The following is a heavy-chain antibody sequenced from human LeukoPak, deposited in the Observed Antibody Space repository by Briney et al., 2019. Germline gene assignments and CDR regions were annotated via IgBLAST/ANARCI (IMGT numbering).Heavy chain of an antibody. J-gene: IGHJ4*02. Sequence: GGSLRLSCAASGFTFGDYAMHWVRQAPGKGLEWVSGISWNSGYICYEDSVKGRFTISRDNSKNTLYLQMSSLRAEDTAVYYCARDPAGEYYYDSSGYWDYWGQGTLVTVSS. D-gene: IGHD3-22*01. CDR3: ARDPAGEYYYDSSGYWDY. V-gene: IGHV3-9*01. CDR2: ISWNSGYI. CDR1: GFTFGDYA.